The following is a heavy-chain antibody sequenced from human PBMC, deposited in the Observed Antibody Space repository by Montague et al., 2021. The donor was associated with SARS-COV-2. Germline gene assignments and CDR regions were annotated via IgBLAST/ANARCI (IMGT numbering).Heavy chain of an antibody. D-gene: IGHD1-1*01. V-gene: IGHV6-1*01. CDR1: GDSVSSNSAA. Sequence: CAISGDSVSSNSAAWNWTRQSPSGGLEWLGRTYYRSKWYTDYAPSVKTRITITPDTSNNQFSLHLNSVTPGDTAAYYCAREGTVPGPRGIYFDDWGRGTLVTVSS. CDR2: TYYRSKWYT. J-gene: IGHJ4*02. CDR3: AREGTVPGPRGIYFDD.